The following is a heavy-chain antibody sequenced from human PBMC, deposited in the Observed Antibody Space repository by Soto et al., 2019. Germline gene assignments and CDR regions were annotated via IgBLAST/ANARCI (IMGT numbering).Heavy chain of an antibody. D-gene: IGHD5-12*01. CDR3: ARVAGGYGPLGYYYYYMDV. Sequence: ESVGGVVQPGRSLRLSCAASGFTFSSYGMHWVRQAPGKGLEWVAVIWYDGSNKYYADSVKGRFTISRDNSKNTLYLQMNSLRAEDTAVYYCARVAGGYGPLGYYYYYMDVWGKGTTVTVSS. J-gene: IGHJ6*03. CDR2: IWYDGSNK. CDR1: GFTFSSYG. V-gene: IGHV3-33*01.